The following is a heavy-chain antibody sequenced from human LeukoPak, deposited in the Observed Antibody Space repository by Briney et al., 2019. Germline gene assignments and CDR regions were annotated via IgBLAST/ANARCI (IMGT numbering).Heavy chain of an antibody. J-gene: IGHJ5*02. CDR3: ASLNYDILTGWWFDP. D-gene: IGHD3-9*01. Sequence: PSETLSLTCAVSGGSISNGGYSWSWIRQPPGKGLEWIGYIYHSGSTYYNPSLKSRVTISVDRSKNQFSLKLSSVTAADTAVYYCASLNYDILTGWWFDPWGQGTLVTVSS. CDR2: IYHSGST. V-gene: IGHV4-30-2*01. CDR1: GGSISNGGYS.